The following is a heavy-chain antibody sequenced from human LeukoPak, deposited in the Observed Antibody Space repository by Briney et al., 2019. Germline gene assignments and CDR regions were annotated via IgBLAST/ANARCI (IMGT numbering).Heavy chain of an antibody. D-gene: IGHD1-26*01. Sequence: GGSLRLSCAASGFTFSIYTINWVRQAPGEGLEWVSSFSSSSSYIYYADSVKGRLTISRDNAKNSLYLQMNSLRAEDTAVYYCARGDGRGSYKDYYFDYWGQGTLVTVSS. CDR3: ARGDGRGSYKDYYFDY. CDR1: GFTFSIYT. CDR2: FSSSSSYI. J-gene: IGHJ4*02. V-gene: IGHV3-21*01.